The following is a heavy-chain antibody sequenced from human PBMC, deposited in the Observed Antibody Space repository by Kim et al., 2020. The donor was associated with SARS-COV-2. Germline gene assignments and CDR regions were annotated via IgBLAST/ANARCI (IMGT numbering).Heavy chain of an antibody. D-gene: IGHD3-22*01. V-gene: IGHV1-69*04. J-gene: IGHJ3*02. Sequence: SVKVSCKASGGTFSSYAISWVRQAPGQGLEWMGRIIPILGIANYAQKFQGRVTITADKSTSTAYMELSSLRSEDTAVYYCARSYYDSSGYYGYDAFDIWGQGTMVTVSS. CDR3: ARSYYDSSGYYGYDAFDI. CDR2: IIPILGIA. CDR1: GGTFSSYA.